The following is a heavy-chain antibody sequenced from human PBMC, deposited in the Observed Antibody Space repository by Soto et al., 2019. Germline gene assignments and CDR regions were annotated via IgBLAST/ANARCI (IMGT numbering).Heavy chain of an antibody. J-gene: IGHJ6*04. D-gene: IGHD3-16*01. CDR1: GGSISSGGYS. CDR2: IYHSGST. Sequence: PSETLSLTCAVSGGSISSGGYSWSWIRQPPGKGLEWIGYIYHSGSTYYNPSLKSRVTISVDTSKNQFSLKLSSVTAADTAVYYCARHAEGEMDVWGKGTTVTVSS. CDR3: ARHAEGEMDV. V-gene: IGHV4-30-2*03.